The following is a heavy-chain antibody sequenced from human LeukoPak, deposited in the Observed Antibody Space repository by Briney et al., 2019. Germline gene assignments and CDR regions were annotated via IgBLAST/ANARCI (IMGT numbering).Heavy chain of an antibody. D-gene: IGHD3-10*01. CDR3: ARSPDYYGSGTSHVDYYYGMDV. Sequence: GGSLRLSCAASGFIFSDYYMSWIRPAPGKGLEWISYFSSRSDYTNYIDSVKGRFTISRDNAKNSLYLQMNSLRADDTAVYYCARSPDYYGSGTSHVDYYYGMDVWGRGTTVTVSS. J-gene: IGHJ6*02. V-gene: IGHV3-11*03. CDR1: GFIFSDYY. CDR2: FSSRSDYT.